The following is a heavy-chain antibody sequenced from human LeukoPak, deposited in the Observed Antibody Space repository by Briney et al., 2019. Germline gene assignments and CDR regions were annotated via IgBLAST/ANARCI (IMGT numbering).Heavy chain of an antibody. CDR3: AQEGN. CDR2: IKEDGSEK. CDR1: GFSFTGNW. V-gene: IGHV3-7*01. Sequence: GGSLRLSCVASGFSFTGNWMSWVRLAPGKGPEWVASIKEDGSEKYYGDSVSGRFTISRDNAKNSLYLQMNSLRAEDTAVYYCAQEGNWGQGTLVTVSS. J-gene: IGHJ4*02.